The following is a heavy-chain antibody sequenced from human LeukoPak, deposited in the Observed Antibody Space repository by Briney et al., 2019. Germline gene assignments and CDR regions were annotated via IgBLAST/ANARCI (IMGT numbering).Heavy chain of an antibody. D-gene: IGHD3-22*01. CDR2: INHSGST. V-gene: IGHV4-34*01. J-gene: IGHJ4*02. Sequence: SETLSLTCAVYGGSFSGYYWSWIRQPPGKGLEWIGEINHSGSTNYNPSLKSRVTISVDTSKNQFSLKLSSVTAADTAVYYCARDPYYDSSGYPRLDYWGQGTLVTVSS. CDR1: GGSFSGYY. CDR3: ARDPYYDSSGYPRLDY.